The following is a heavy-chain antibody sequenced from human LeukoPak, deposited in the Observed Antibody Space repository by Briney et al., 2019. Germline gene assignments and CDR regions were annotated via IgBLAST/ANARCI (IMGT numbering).Heavy chain of an antibody. V-gene: IGHV3-23*01. J-gene: IGHJ6*03. CDR1: GFTFSSYA. Sequence: GGSLRLSCAASGFTFSSYAMSWVRQAPGKGLEWVSGILDSGYSTYYTNSVKGRFTISRDNSNNTLYLQMNSLRAEDTAVYYCAKLGGHPLHNYYVGVWGKGTTVAVSS. CDR2: ILDSGYST. CDR3: AKLGGHPLHNYYVGV. D-gene: IGHD3-16*01.